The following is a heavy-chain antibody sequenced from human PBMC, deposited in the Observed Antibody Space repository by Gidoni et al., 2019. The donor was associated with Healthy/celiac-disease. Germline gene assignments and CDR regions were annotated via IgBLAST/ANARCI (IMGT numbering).Heavy chain of an antibody. CDR2: ISYDGSNK. J-gene: IGHJ4*02. D-gene: IGHD3-22*01. CDR3: AREGDDSSGYYPDY. Sequence: QVQLVESGGGVVQPGRSLRLSCAASGFTFSSYAMHWVRQAPGKGLEWVAVISYDGSNKYYADSVKGRFTISRDNSKNTLYLQMNSLRAEDTAVYYCAREGDDSSGYYPDYWGQGTLVTVSS. CDR1: GFTFSSYA. V-gene: IGHV3-30-3*01.